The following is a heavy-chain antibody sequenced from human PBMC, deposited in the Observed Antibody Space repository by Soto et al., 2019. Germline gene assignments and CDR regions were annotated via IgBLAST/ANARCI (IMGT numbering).Heavy chain of an antibody. J-gene: IGHJ3*02. V-gene: IGHV4-31*03. D-gene: IGHD2-15*01. CDR2: IYYSGST. CDR3: ARIPIVVVVAATLAFDI. CDR1: GGSISSGGYY. Sequence: SETLSLTCTVSGGSISSGGYYWSWIRQHPGKGLEWIGYIYYSGSTYYNPSLKSRVTISVDTSKNQFSLKLSSVTAADTAVYYCARIPIVVVVAATLAFDIWGQGTMVTVSS.